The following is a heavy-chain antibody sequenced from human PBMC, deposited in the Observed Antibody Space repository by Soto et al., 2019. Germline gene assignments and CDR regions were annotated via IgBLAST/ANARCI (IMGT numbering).Heavy chain of an antibody. CDR2: ISAYNGNT. D-gene: IGHD6-19*01. CDR1: GYTFTSYG. CDR3: AGLWSGWYRGCFDY. J-gene: IGHJ4*02. V-gene: IGHV1-18*01. Sequence: GASVKVSCKASGYTFTSYGIIWVRQAPRQGLEWMGWISAYNGNTNYAQKLQGRVTMTTDTSTSTASMELRSLRSDDAAVYYCAGLWSGWYRGCFDYWGQGTLVTVSS.